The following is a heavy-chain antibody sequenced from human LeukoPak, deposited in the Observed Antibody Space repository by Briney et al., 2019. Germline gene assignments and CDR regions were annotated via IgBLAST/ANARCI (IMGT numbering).Heavy chain of an antibody. V-gene: IGHV1-58*02. CDR3: AAGSGSYSIDY. J-gene: IGHJ4*02. CDR2: IVVGSGNT. CDR1: RFTFSSSA. D-gene: IGHD1-26*01. Sequence: SVKVSCKASRFTFSSSAMQWVRQARGQRLEWIGWIVVGSGNTNYAQKFQERVTITRDMSTSTAYMELSSLRSEDTAVYYCAAGSGSYSIDYWGQGTLVTVSS.